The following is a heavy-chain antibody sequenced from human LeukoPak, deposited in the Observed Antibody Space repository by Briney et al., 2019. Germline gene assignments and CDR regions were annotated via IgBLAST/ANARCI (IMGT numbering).Heavy chain of an antibody. Sequence: GGSLRLSCAASGFTFSSYSMNWVRQAPGKGLEWVSSISSSSSYIYYADSVKGRFTISRDNAKNSLYLQMNSLRAEDTAVYYCARDSRYSGSYRNYYYGMDVWGQGTTVTVSS. CDR3: ARDSRYSGSYRNYYYGMDV. D-gene: IGHD1-26*01. CDR2: ISSSSSYI. V-gene: IGHV3-21*04. J-gene: IGHJ6*02. CDR1: GFTFSSYS.